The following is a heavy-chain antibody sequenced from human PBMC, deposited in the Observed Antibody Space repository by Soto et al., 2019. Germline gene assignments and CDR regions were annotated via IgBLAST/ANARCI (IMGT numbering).Heavy chain of an antibody. D-gene: IGHD6-6*01. V-gene: IGHV4-4*08. CDR2: IYNIGST. Sequence: SETLSLTCTVSGGSICGYYWSWLRQPPGKGLEWIGYIYNIGSTNYNPSLRSRVTISRDNARNSVFLHLNSLRAEDTAVYYCARDNDGAQFASSYNDLWGQGTLVTVSS. J-gene: IGHJ5*02. CDR3: ARDNDGAQFASSYNDL. CDR1: GGSICGYY.